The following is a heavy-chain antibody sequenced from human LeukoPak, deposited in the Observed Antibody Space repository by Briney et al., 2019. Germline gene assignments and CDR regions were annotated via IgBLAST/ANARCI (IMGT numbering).Heavy chain of an antibody. Sequence: TSSETLSLTCAVYGGSFSGYYWSWIRQPPGKGLEWIGYIYYSGSTNYNPSLKSRVTISVDTSKNQFSLKLSSVTAADTAVYYCARVAPLWGYYDSSGYPDYWGQGTLVTVSS. CDR1: GGSFSGYY. D-gene: IGHD3-22*01. CDR3: ARVAPLWGYYDSSGYPDY. CDR2: IYYSGST. J-gene: IGHJ4*02. V-gene: IGHV4-59*01.